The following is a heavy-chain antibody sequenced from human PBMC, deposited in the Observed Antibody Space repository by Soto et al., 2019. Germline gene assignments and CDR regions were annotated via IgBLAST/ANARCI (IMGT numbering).Heavy chain of an antibody. J-gene: IGHJ6*02. CDR2: IWYDGINK. CDR1: GFTFSNYG. V-gene: IGHV3-30*02. CDR3: AKEVFDIVVVPAAMHLYYGMDV. D-gene: IGHD2-2*01. Sequence: GGSLRLSCAASGFTFSNYGMHWVRQAPGKGLVWLAMIWYDGINKYYADSVKGRFTISRDNSKNTLYLQMNSLRAEDTAVYYCAKEVFDIVVVPAAMHLYYGMDVWGQGTTVTVSS.